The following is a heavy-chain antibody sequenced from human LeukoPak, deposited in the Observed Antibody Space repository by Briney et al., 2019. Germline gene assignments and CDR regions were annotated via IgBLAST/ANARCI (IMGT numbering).Heavy chain of an antibody. V-gene: IGHV4-4*07. D-gene: IGHD7-27*01. J-gene: IGHJ6*03. CDR2: IYTSGST. CDR3: ARDLLGTQEDSYMDV. Sequence: PSETLSLTCTVSGGSISSYYWSWIRQPAGKGLEWIGRIYTSGSTNYNPSLKSRVTMSVDTSKNQFSLKLSSVTAADTAVYYCARDLLGTQEDSYMDVWGKGTTVTVSS. CDR1: GGSISSYY.